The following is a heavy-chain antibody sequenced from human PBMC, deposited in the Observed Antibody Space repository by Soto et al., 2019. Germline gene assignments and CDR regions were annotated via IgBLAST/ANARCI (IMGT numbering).Heavy chain of an antibody. CDR1: GGTISGYY. D-gene: IGHD3-3*01. CDR3: ARGQRFSDWFDP. J-gene: IGHJ5*02. CDR2: IYSSGNT. Sequence: PSETLSLTCSVSGGTISGYYWTWIRQPAGKGLEWIGRIYSSGNTKYNPSLQSRVTMSLDTSKNQFSLRLTSVTAADTAVYYCARGQRFSDWFDPWGQGTLVTVSS. V-gene: IGHV4-4*07.